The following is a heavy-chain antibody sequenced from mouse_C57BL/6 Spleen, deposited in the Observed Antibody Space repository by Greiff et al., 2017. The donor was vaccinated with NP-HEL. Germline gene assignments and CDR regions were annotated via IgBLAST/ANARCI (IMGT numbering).Heavy chain of an antibody. CDR1: GYTFTSYW. CDR2: IDPSDSYT. J-gene: IGHJ3*01. D-gene: IGHD1-1*01. V-gene: IGHV1-50*01. Sequence: QVQLQQPGAELVKPGASVKLSCKASGYTFTSYWMQWVKQRPGQGLEWIGEIDPSDSYTNYNQKFKGKATLTVDTSSSTAYMQLSSLTSEDSAVYYCARATVVARGFAYWGQGTLVTVSA. CDR3: ARATVVARGFAY.